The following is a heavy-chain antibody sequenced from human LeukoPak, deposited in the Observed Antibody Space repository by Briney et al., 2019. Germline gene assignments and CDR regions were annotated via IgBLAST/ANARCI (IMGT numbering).Heavy chain of an antibody. Sequence: GGSLRLSCAASGFIFINSAIHWVRQAPGKGLEWVAVISSDGSKKYYADSVKGRFTISRDNSKNTLYLQMNSLRAEDTAVYYCARGGPYYYDSSGYSDYWGQGTLVTVSS. D-gene: IGHD3-22*01. CDR1: GFIFINSA. CDR2: ISSDGSKK. V-gene: IGHV3-30*04. J-gene: IGHJ4*02. CDR3: ARGGPYYYDSSGYSDY.